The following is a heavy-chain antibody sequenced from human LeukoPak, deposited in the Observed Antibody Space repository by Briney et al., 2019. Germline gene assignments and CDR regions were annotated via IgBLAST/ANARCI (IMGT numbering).Heavy chain of an antibody. Sequence: SETLSLTCTVSGYSISSGYYWGWIRQPPGKGLEWIGSIYHSGSTYYNPSLKSRVTISVDMSKNQFSLKLSSVTAADTAVYYCARYSLEWLPAFDIWGQGTMVTVSS. D-gene: IGHD5-12*01. J-gene: IGHJ3*02. CDR2: IYHSGST. CDR1: GYSISSGYY. V-gene: IGHV4-38-2*02. CDR3: ARYSLEWLPAFDI.